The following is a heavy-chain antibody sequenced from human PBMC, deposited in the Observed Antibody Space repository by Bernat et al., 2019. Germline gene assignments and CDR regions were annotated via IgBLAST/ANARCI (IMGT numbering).Heavy chain of an antibody. CDR2: ISSSSSYT. J-gene: IGHJ4*02. D-gene: IGHD6-13*01. CDR3: ARDQGSSSHFDY. Sequence: QVQLEESGGGLVKPGGSLRLSCAASGFTFSDYYMSWIRQAPGKGLEWVSYISSSSSYTNYADSVKGRFTISRDNAKNSLYLQMNSLRAEDTAVYYCARDQGSSSHFDYWGQGTLVTVSS. V-gene: IGHV3-11*06. CDR1: GFTFSDYY.